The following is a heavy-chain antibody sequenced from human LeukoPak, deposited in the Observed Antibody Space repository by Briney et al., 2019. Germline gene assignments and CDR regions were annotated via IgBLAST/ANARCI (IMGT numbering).Heavy chain of an antibody. CDR2: IYYSGST. Sequence: PSETLSLTCTVSGGSISSSSYYWGWIRQPPGKGLEWIGSIYYSGSTYYNPSLKSRVTISVDTSKNQFSLKLSSVTAADTAVYYCARVAIIPHPIAAAGTGRYNWFDPWGQGTLVTVSS. CDR1: GGSISSSSYY. J-gene: IGHJ5*02. CDR3: ARVAIIPHPIAAAGTGRYNWFDP. V-gene: IGHV4-39*07. D-gene: IGHD6-13*01.